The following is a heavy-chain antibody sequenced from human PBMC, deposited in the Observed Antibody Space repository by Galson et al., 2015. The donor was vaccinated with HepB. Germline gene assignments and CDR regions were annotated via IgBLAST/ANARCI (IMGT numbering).Heavy chain of an antibody. V-gene: IGHV6-1*01. CDR3: TRGSILEGVDSWGQ. CDR2: TYFRSKWGN. Sequence: CAISGDSVSSNTAAWNWIRQSPSRGLEWLGRTYFRSKWGNDYAISVKSRITINPDTTKNQVSLQLNSVTPEDTAVYYCTRGSILEGVDSWGQWGQGTLVTVSS. CDR1: GDSVSSNTAA. J-gene: IGHJ4*02. D-gene: IGHD3-9*01.